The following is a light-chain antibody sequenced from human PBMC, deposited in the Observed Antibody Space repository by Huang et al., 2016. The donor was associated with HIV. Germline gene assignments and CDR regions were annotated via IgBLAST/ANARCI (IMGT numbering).Light chain of an antibody. CDR1: QSLLHGNGYNY. Sequence: DIVMIQSPLSLSVTPGEAASISCRSSQSLLHGNGYNYLEWYLQKPGHSPQLLIYSGSDRAPGVPARFSASGSGTDFSLTISSVEAEDIGIYYCMQSLQTPGTFGQGTRLDMK. V-gene: IGKV2-28*01. J-gene: IGKJ5*01. CDR3: MQSLQTPGT. CDR2: SGS.